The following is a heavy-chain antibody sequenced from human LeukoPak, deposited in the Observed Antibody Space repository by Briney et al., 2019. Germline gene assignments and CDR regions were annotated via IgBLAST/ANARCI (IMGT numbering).Heavy chain of an antibody. CDR1: GGTFSSYA. V-gene: IGHV1-69*05. CDR2: IIPIFGTA. D-gene: IGHD3-22*01. Sequence: SVKVSCKASGGTFSSYAISWVQQAPGQGLEWMGGIIPIFGTANYAQKFQGRVTITTDESTSTAYMELSSLRSEDTAVYYCARDGRYYYDSSGYSSLLDWGQGTLVTVSS. CDR3: ARDGRYYYDSSGYSSLLD. J-gene: IGHJ4*02.